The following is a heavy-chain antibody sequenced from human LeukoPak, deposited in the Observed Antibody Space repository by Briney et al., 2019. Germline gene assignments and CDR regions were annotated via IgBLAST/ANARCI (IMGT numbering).Heavy chain of an antibody. CDR1: GGTFSSYA. D-gene: IGHD4-23*01. CDR2: IIPIFGTA. Sequence: GASVKVSCKASGGTFSSYAISWVRQAPGQGLEWMGGIIPIFGTANYAQKFQGRVTITADKSTSTAYMELSSLRSEDTAVYYCASQMMKVVTPFDYWGQGTLVTVSS. J-gene: IGHJ4*02. CDR3: ASQMMKVVTPFDY. V-gene: IGHV1-69*06.